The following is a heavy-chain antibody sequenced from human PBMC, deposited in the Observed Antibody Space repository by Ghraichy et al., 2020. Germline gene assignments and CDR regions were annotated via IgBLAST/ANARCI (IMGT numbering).Heavy chain of an antibody. V-gene: IGHV3-7*03. Sequence: GGSLSLSCAASGFDFKKYWMTWVRQAPGKGLEWVANINDVAKERYYVDSVKGRFSISRDNDRYTLILQMNNLRVDDTAVYYCARDPSYGALDYWGQGTLVTVSS. CDR1: GFDFKKYW. J-gene: IGHJ4*02. CDR2: INDVAKER. D-gene: IGHD4-17*01. CDR3: ARDPSYGALDY.